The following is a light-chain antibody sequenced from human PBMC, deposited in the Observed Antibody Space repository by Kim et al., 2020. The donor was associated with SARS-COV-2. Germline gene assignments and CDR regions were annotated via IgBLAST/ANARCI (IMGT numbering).Light chain of an antibody. Sequence: PGRTVTRTCGSSTGAITSDYYPYWCQQKPGQAPRRLIYDTVNKLSWTPARFSGSLLGGKAALTLSGAQPEDEAEYFCLISSSGARVFGGGTKRTVL. CDR3: LISSSGARV. V-gene: IGLV7-46*01. CDR1: TGAITSDYY. J-gene: IGLJ3*02. CDR2: DTV.